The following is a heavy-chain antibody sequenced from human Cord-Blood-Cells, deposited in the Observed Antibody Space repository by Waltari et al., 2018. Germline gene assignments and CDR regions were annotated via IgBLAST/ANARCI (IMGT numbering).Heavy chain of an antibody. D-gene: IGHD7-27*01. CDR3: ARDGLTGDGDPSDAFDI. CDR1: GGSFSGYY. Sequence: QVQLQQWGAGLLKPSETLSLTCAVYGGSFSGYYWSWIRQPPGKGLGWIGEINHSGSTNSNPSLKSRVTISVDTSKNQFPLKLSSVTAADTAVYYCARDGLTGDGDPSDAFDIWGQGTMVTVSS. V-gene: IGHV4-34*01. CDR2: INHSGST. J-gene: IGHJ3*02.